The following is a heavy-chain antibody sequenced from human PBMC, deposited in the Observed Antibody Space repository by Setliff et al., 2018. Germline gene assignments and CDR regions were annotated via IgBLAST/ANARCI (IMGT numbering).Heavy chain of an antibody. CDR3: AKPRPGWPAGFDS. CDR2: IRFDGTIK. D-gene: IGHD6-19*01. V-gene: IGHV3-30*02. Sequence: QPGGSLRLSCAASRITFSSFAMHWVRQAPGKGLEWVGFIRFDGTIKYYTDLVKGRFSITRDNSKNTLYLQMSSLRPEDTALYYCAKPRPGWPAGFDSWGQGTLVTVSS. CDR1: RITFSSFA. J-gene: IGHJ4*02.